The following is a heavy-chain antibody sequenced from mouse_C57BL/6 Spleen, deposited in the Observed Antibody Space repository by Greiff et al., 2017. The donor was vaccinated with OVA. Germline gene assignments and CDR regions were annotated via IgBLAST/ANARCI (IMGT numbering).Heavy chain of an antibody. CDR3: LIYYDYDAWFAY. Sequence: VQLQQSGAELVRPGTSVKVSCKASGYAFTNYLIEWVKQRPGQGLEWIGVINPGSGGTNYNEKFKGKATLTADKSSSTAYMQLSSLTSEDSAVYFCLIYYDYDAWFAYWGQGTLVTVSA. J-gene: IGHJ3*01. CDR1: GYAFTNYL. D-gene: IGHD2-4*01. V-gene: IGHV1-54*01. CDR2: INPGSGGT.